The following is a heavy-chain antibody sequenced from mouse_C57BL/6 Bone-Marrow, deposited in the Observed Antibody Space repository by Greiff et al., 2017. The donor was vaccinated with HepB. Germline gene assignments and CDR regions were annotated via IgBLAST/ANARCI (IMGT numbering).Heavy chain of an antibody. J-gene: IGHJ1*03. CDR3: ASGSSSRYFDV. D-gene: IGHD1-1*01. CDR1: GYSITSGYY. V-gene: IGHV3-6*01. Sequence: EVKLVESGPGLVKPSQSLSLTCSVTGYSITSGYYWNWIRQFPGNKLEWMGYISYDGSNNYNPSLKNRISITRDTSKNQFFLKLNSVTTEDTATYYCASGSSSRYFDVWGTGTTVTVSS. CDR2: ISYDGSN.